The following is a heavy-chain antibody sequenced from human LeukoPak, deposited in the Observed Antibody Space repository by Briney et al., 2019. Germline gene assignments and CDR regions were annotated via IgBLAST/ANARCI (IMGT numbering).Heavy chain of an antibody. J-gene: IGHJ2*01. Sequence: GASVKVSCKAFGGTFSSYAISWVRQAPGQGLEWMGGIIPIFGTANYAQKFQGRVTITADESTSTAYMELSSLRSEDTAVYYCASEGFTVTSTFWYFDLWGRGTLVTVSS. CDR3: ASEGFTVTSTFWYFDL. D-gene: IGHD4-17*01. CDR1: GGTFSSYA. V-gene: IGHV1-69*13. CDR2: IIPIFGTA.